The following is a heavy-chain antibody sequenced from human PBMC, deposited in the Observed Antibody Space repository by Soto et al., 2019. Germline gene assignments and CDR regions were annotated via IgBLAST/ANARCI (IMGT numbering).Heavy chain of an antibody. V-gene: IGHV3-7*01. CDR3: TRDVGDS. CDR2: IKEDGSEK. D-gene: IGHD2-15*01. J-gene: IGHJ4*02. Sequence: EVQVVESGGGLVQPGGSLRLSCAASGFTFSNDWMTWVRQAAGKGLEWVANIKEDGSEKYYADSVKGRFTISSDNAKNSLYLQMSSLRAEDTAVYYCTRDVGDSWGQGTLVTVSS. CDR1: GFTFSNDW.